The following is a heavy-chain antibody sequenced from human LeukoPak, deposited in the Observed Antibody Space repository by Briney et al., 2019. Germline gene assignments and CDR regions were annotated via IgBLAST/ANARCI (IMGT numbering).Heavy chain of an antibody. Sequence: PSETLSLTCAAHGGSLSGHYCIWIRQAPGKGLEWIGEINHSGSPNYSPSFKSRVTISADTSKNQFSLSLRSVTAADTAVYYCVRGPGIPVAASWGQGTLVTVSS. V-gene: IGHV4-34*01. D-gene: IGHD6-19*01. CDR1: GGSLSGHY. J-gene: IGHJ5*02. CDR2: INHSGSP. CDR3: VRGPGIPVAAS.